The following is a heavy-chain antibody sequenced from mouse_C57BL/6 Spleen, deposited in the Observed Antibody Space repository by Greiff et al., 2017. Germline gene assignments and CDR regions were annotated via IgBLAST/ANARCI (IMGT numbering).Heavy chain of an antibody. CDR3: ARWGLTGTDY. J-gene: IGHJ2*01. D-gene: IGHD4-1*01. CDR1: GYAFSSYW. CDR2: IYPGDGDT. V-gene: IGHV1-80*01. Sequence: VKLVESGAELVKPGASVKISCKASGYAFSSYWMNWVKQRPGKGLEWIGQIYPGDGDTNYNGKFKGKATLTADKSSSTAYMQLSSLPSEDSAVYFCARWGLTGTDYWGQGTTLTVSS.